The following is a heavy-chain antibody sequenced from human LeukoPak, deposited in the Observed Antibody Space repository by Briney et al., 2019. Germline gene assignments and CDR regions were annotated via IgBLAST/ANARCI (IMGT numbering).Heavy chain of an antibody. Sequence: GGSLRLSCAASGFTVSSNYMSWVRQAPGKGLEWVSVMYSGGSTYYADSVKGRFTISRDNSKNTLYLQMNSLSAEDTAVYYCARDSGVWGITGTWNWFDPWGQGTLVTVSS. CDR3: ARDSGVWGITGTWNWFDP. CDR2: MYSGGST. J-gene: IGHJ5*02. CDR1: GFTVSSNY. D-gene: IGHD1-20*01. V-gene: IGHV3-66*01.